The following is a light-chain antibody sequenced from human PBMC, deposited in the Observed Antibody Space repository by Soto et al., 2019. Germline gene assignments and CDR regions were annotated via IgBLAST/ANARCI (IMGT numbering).Light chain of an antibody. CDR1: QSVNNRY. CDR2: GAF. V-gene: IGKV3-20*01. Sequence: EIVLTQSPGTLSLSPGERATPSCRASQSVNNRYLAWCQQIPGQAPRLVIFGAFSRATGIPDRFIGSGFGIDFSLTISRLEPVDFAVYYCQQHSRSPGVTFGGGTKVAIK. J-gene: IGKJ4*02. CDR3: QQHSRSPGVT.